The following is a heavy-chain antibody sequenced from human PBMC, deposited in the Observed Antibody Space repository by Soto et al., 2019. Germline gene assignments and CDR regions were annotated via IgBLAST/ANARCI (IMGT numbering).Heavy chain of an antibody. D-gene: IGHD3-3*02. J-gene: IGHJ6*02. CDR3: ERDKDRQQLGGNYYYILDV. CDR2: IMPVFATP. CDR1: GGTFSTSA. Sequence: QVQLMQSGAEVKKPGSSVKVSCKASGGTFSTSAISWVRQAPGEGLEWVGGIMPVFATPDYAQKFQGRVTLSXDXPTTTADLELTSLTTDDTAVYYCERDKDRQQLGGNYYYILDVWGQGTAITVSS. V-gene: IGHV1-69*05.